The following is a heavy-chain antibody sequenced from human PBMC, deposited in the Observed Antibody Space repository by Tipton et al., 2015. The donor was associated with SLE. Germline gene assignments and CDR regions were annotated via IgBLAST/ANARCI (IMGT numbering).Heavy chain of an antibody. CDR1: GDSMNSGVYY. Sequence: TLSLTYTVSGDSMNSGVYYWSWLRQPARKGLEWIGRIFSSGNTIYNPSLKSRVTISEDTSKNQFSLRLTSVTAADTAVYYCAREGISYCGGDCHGSFDYWGQGSLVTVSS. CDR2: IFSSGNT. V-gene: IGHV4-61*02. D-gene: IGHD2-21*01. CDR3: AREGISYCGGDCHGSFDY. J-gene: IGHJ4*02.